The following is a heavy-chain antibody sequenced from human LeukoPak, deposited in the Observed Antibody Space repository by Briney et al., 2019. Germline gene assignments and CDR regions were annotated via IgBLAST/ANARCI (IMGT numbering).Heavy chain of an antibody. J-gene: IGHJ4*02. CDR1: GGSISSGDYY. D-gene: IGHD5-18*01. CDR2: IYYSGST. CDR3: ARETAMVTGYFDY. Sequence: SETLSLTCTVSGGSISSGDYYWSWIRQPPGKGLEWIGYIYYSGSTYYNPSLKSRVTISVDTSKNQFSLKLSSVTAADTAVYYCARETAMVTGYFDYWGQGTLVTVSS. V-gene: IGHV4-30-4*01.